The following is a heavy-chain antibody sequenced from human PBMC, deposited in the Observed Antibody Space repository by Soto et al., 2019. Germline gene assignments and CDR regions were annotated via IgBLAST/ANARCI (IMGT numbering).Heavy chain of an antibody. CDR3: ARDSAYYYGSGSYYIFDY. Sequence: SETLSLTCTVSGGSISSYYWSWIRQPPGKGLEWIGYIYYSGSTNYNPSLKSRVTISVDTSKNQFSLKLSSVTAADTAVYYCARDSAYYYGSGSYYIFDYWGQGTLVTVSS. J-gene: IGHJ4*02. CDR1: GGSISSYY. D-gene: IGHD3-10*01. V-gene: IGHV4-59*01. CDR2: IYYSGST.